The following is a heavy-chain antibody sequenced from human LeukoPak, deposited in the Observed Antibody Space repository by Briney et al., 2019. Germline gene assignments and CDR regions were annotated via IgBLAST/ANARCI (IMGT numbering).Heavy chain of an antibody. CDR3: ARGVKGPDY. Sequence: ETLSLTCTVSGGSISSGGYYWSWIRQAPGKGLEWVANIKQDGSEKYYVDSVKGRFTISRDNAKNSLYLQMNSLRAEDTAVYYSARGVKGPDYWGQGTLVTVSS. J-gene: IGHJ4*02. CDR2: IKQDGSEK. CDR1: GGSISSGGYY. D-gene: IGHD4-23*01. V-gene: IGHV3-7*01.